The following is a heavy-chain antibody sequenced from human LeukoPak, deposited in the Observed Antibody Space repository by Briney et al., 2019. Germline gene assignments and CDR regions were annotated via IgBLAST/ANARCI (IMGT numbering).Heavy chain of an antibody. D-gene: IGHD2-2*01. J-gene: IGHJ5*02. Sequence: GGSLRLSCAASGFTFSSYGIHWVRQAPGKGPEWVAFIRYDGSNKYYADSVKGRFTISRDNSKNTLYLQMNSLRAEDTAVYYCAKDWSSYCSSTSCYPWFDPWGQGTLVTVSS. CDR2: IRYDGSNK. CDR1: GFTFSSYG. CDR3: AKDWSSYCSSTSCYPWFDP. V-gene: IGHV3-30*02.